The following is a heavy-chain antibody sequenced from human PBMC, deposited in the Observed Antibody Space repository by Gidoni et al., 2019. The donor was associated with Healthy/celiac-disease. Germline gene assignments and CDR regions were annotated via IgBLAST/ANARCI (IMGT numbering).Heavy chain of an antibody. V-gene: IGHV3-33*01. D-gene: IGHD6-19*01. CDR3: ARERPNSSGWYFGAFDI. CDR1: GFPFSSYG. Sequence: QVQLVESGGGVVQPGRSLRLSCAASGFPFSSYGMHWVRQAPGKGLEWVAVIGYDGSNKYYADSVKGRFTISRDNSKNTLYLQMNSLRAEDTAVYYCARERPNSSGWYFGAFDIWGQGTMVTVSS. CDR2: IGYDGSNK. J-gene: IGHJ3*02.